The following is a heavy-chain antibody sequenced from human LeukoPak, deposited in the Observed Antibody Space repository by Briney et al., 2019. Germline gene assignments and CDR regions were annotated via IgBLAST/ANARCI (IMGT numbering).Heavy chain of an antibody. Sequence: PGGSLRLSCAASGFTFNTYAMSWVRQAPGKGLEWVSVIYSGGSTYYADSVKGRFTISRDNSKNTLYLQMNSLRAEDTAVYYCARAPYYDFWSGYYDYWGQGTLVTVSS. CDR3: ARAPYYDFWSGYYDY. CDR1: GFTFNTYA. V-gene: IGHV3-53*01. J-gene: IGHJ4*02. CDR2: IYSGGST. D-gene: IGHD3-3*01.